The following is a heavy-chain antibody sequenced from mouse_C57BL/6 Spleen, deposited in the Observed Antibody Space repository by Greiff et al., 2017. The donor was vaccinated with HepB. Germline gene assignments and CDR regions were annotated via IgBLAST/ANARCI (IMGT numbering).Heavy chain of an antibody. V-gene: IGHV1-64*01. D-gene: IGHD1-2*01. CDR2: IHPNSGST. Sequence: QVQLQQPGAELVKPGASVKLSCKASGYTFTSYWMHWVKQRPGQGLEWIGMIHPNSGSTNYNEKFKSKATLTVDKSSSTAYMQLSSLTSEDSAVYDCARRGDYGSGFLYCAMDYWGQGTSVTVSS. J-gene: IGHJ4*01. CDR1: GYTFTSYW. CDR3: ARRGDYGSGFLYCAMDY.